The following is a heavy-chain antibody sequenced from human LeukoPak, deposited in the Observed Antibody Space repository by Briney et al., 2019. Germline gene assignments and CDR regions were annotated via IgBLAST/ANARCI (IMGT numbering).Heavy chain of an antibody. CDR3: ASTIAANYYGSGSLYYHYYGMDV. V-gene: IGHV3-33*01. J-gene: IGHJ6*04. CDR1: GFTFSSYG. D-gene: IGHD3-10*01. CDR2: IWYDGSNK. Sequence: PGGSLRLSCAASGFTFSSYGMHWVRQAPGKGLEWVAVIWYDGSNKYYADSVKGRFTISRDNSKNTLYLQMNSLRAEDTAVYYCASTIAANYYGSGSLYYHYYGMDVWGKGTTVTVSS.